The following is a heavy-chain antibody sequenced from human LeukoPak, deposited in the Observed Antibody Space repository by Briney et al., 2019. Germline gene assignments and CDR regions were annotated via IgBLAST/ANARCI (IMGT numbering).Heavy chain of an antibody. Sequence: GASVKISCKASGYTFTGYYMHWVRQAPGQGLEWMGRINPNSGGTNYAQKFQGRVTMTRDTSISTAYMELSRLRSDDTAVYYCARGGYYDILTGHEYWGQRTLVTVSS. V-gene: IGHV1-2*06. CDR2: INPNSGGT. CDR3: ARGGYYDILTGHEY. D-gene: IGHD3-9*01. CDR1: GYTFTGYY. J-gene: IGHJ4*02.